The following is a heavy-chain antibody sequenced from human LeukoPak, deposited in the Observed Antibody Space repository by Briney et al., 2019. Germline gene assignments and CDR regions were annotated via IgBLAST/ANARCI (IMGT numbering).Heavy chain of an antibody. V-gene: IGHV3-23*01. CDR2: VSGDGVKT. D-gene: IGHD5-18*01. CDR1: GFFVSTYA. J-gene: IGHJ4*02. Sequence: GGSLRLSCAASGFFVSTYAMSWVRQAPGKGPGWVSAVSGDGVKTFYADSVKGRFTISRDNSKETVYLQLNSLRDGDTAVYYCVKEGEGYSYNPKTGPPSWGQGTLVTVSS. CDR3: VKEGEGYSYNPKTGPPS.